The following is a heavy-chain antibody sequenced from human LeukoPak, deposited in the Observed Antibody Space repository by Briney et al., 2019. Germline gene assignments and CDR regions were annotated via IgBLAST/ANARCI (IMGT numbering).Heavy chain of an antibody. CDR2: VYTSGST. CDR3: ARDPDSNYWFDP. Sequence: SETLSLTCTVSGASISRYYWNWIRQPAGKGLEWIGRVYTSGSTDYNPSLESRVTMSVDTSKNQFSLRLDSVTAADTAVYYCARDPDSNYWFDPWGQGTLVTVSS. J-gene: IGHJ5*02. V-gene: IGHV4-4*07. D-gene: IGHD1-1*01. CDR1: GASISRYY.